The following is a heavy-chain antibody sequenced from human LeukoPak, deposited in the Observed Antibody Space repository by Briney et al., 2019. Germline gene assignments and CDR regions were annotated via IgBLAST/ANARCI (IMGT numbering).Heavy chain of an antibody. Sequence: SETLSLTCTVSGGSISSSSYYWGWIRQPPGKGLEWIGSIFYSGNTYYNPSLKSRVTTSIDTSKNQFSLKVSSATAADTAVYYCARQTWIQLWFFDYWGQGTLVTVS. CDR2: IFYSGNT. J-gene: IGHJ4*02. CDR1: GGSISSSSYY. D-gene: IGHD5-18*01. CDR3: ARQTWIQLWFFDY. V-gene: IGHV4-39*01.